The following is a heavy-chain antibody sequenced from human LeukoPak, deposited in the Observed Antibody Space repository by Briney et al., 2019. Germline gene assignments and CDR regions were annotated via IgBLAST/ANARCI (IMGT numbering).Heavy chain of an antibody. CDR1: GFTFSSYW. V-gene: IGHV3-7*01. CDR3: AKGGRGNGEVY. J-gene: IGHJ4*02. CDR2: IKQDGSEK. D-gene: IGHD2-8*01. Sequence: PGGSLRLSCAVSGFTFSSYWMNWVRQAPGKGLEWVAYIKQDGSEKNYVDSVKGRFTISRDNAKSSPFLQMNDLRAEDTAVYYCAKGGRGNGEVYWGQGTLVTVSS.